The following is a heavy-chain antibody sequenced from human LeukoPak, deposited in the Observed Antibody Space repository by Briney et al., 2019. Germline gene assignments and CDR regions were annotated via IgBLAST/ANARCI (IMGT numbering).Heavy chain of an antibody. CDR1: GFTFDDYA. CDR2: ISWNSGSI. Sequence: QTGGSQRLSCAASGFTFDDYAMHWVRQAPGKGLEWVSGISWNSGSIGYADSVKGRFTISRDNAKNSLYLQMNSLRAEDTALYYCAKDGDSSGYLSYFDYWGQGTLVTVSS. CDR3: AKDGDSSGYLSYFDY. D-gene: IGHD3-22*01. V-gene: IGHV3-9*01. J-gene: IGHJ4*02.